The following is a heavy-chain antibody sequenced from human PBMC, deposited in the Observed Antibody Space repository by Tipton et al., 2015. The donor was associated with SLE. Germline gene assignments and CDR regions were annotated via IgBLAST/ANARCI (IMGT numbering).Heavy chain of an antibody. J-gene: IGHJ4*02. V-gene: IGHV3-48*01. CDR3: ARGSPTGTTRLDY. Sequence: SLRLSCAASGFTFSGFSMVWVRQAPGKGLEWVSYISSGSSTIYYADSVNGRFTISRDDAKDSLYLQMSSLRAEDTAVYYCARGSPTGTTRLDYWGRGTLVTVSS. D-gene: IGHD1-7*01. CDR2: ISSGSSTI. CDR1: GFTFSGFS.